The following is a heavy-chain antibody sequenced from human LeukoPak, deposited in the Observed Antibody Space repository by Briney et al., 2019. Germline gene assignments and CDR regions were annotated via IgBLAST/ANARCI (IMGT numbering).Heavy chain of an antibody. V-gene: IGHV3-23*01. D-gene: IGHD5-18*01. Sequence: PGGSLRLSCAASGFTFSSYGMSWVRQAPGKGLEWVSAISGSGGSTYYADSVKGRFTISRDSSKNTLYLQMNSLRAEDTAVYYCAKDRRLWYSYGSTEIDYWGQGTLVTVSS. CDR1: GFTFSSYG. J-gene: IGHJ4*02. CDR2: ISGSGGST. CDR3: AKDRRLWYSYGSTEIDY.